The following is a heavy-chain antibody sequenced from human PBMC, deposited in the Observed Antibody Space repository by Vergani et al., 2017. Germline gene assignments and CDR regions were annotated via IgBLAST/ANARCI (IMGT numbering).Heavy chain of an antibody. D-gene: IGHD5-12*01. CDR2: ITTSGGTT. J-gene: IGHJ4*02. CDR3: TRDSRNDGYDSDY. Sequence: EVQLVESGGGLVQPGGSLRVSCAASGFTFRNYNMIWVRQAPGKGLEWVSYITTSGGTTYYADSVKGRFTTSRENAKNSLYLQMNSLRAEDTAVYYCTRDSRNDGYDSDYWGQGTLVTVSS. V-gene: IGHV3-48*01. CDR1: GFTFRNYN.